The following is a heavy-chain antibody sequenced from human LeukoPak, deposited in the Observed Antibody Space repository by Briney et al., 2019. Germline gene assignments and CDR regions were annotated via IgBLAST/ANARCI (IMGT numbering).Heavy chain of an antibody. Sequence: SETLCLTCTASGGSISSYYWSWIRQPPGKGLEWIGYICYSGSTNYNPSLKSRVTISVDTSKNQFSLKLSSVTAADTAVYYCARQGCSSTSCYVVRGHFDYWGQGTLVTVSS. CDR1: GGSISSYY. V-gene: IGHV4-59*08. CDR2: ICYSGST. D-gene: IGHD2-2*01. CDR3: ARQGCSSTSCYVVRGHFDY. J-gene: IGHJ4*02.